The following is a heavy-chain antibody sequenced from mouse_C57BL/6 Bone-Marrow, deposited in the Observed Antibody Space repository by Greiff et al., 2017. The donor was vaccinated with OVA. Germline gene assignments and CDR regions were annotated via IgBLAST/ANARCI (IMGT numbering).Heavy chain of an antibody. CDR1: GYTFTSYG. CDR2: IYPRSGNT. CDR3: EGITTVPYWYFDV. D-gene: IGHD1-1*01. V-gene: IGHV1-81*01. J-gene: IGHJ1*03. Sequence: VQLQESGAELARPGASVKLSCKASGYTFTSYGISWVKQRTGQGLEWIGEIYPRSGNTYYNEKFKGKATLTADKSSSTAYMELRSLTSEDSAVYFCEGITTVPYWYFDVWGTGTTVTVSS.